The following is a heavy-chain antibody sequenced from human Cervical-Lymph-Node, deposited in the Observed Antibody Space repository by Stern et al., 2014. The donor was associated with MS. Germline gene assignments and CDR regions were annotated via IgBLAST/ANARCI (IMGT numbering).Heavy chain of an antibody. CDR3: ARDGGGVMDL. CDR1: GFTVSTNY. Sequence: EMQLVESGGGLVQPGGSLKLSCSASGFTVSTNYMSWVRQAPGMGLEWLSVIYAGGTTNYAASVKGRFTISRHASENVLYLQMNSLTADDTAIYYCARDGGGVMDLLGQGTLVTVSS. D-gene: IGHD3-16*01. V-gene: IGHV3-53*04. CDR2: IYAGGTT. J-gene: IGHJ5*02.